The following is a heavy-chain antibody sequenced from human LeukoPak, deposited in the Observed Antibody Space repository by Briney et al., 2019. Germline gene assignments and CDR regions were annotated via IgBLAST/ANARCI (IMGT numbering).Heavy chain of an antibody. V-gene: IGHV3-53*01. CDR1: GLTVSSNY. J-gene: IGHJ4*02. Sequence: GGSLRLSCAASGLTVSSNYMSWVRQAPGKGLEWVSVIYSGGSTYYADSVKGRFTISRDNSKNTLYLQMNSLRAEDTAVYYCARGQLLHDFDYWGQGTLVTVSS. CDR3: ARGQLLHDFDY. D-gene: IGHD6-13*01. CDR2: IYSGGST.